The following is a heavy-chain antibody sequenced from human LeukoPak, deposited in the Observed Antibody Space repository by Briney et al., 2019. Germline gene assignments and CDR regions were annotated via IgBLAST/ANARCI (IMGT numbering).Heavy chain of an antibody. CDR3: ARHDVVVPAALFDP. CDR1: GGSISSYY. CDR2: IYYSGST. Sequence: SETLSLTCTVSGGSISSYYWSWIRQPPGKGLEWIGYIYYSGSTNYSPSLKSRVTISVDTSKNQFSLKLSSVTAADTAVYYCARHDVVVPAALFDPWGQGTLVTVSS. D-gene: IGHD2-2*01. V-gene: IGHV4-59*08. J-gene: IGHJ5*02.